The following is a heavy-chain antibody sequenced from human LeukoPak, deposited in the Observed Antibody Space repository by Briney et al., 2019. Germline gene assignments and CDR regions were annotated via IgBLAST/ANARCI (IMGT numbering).Heavy chain of an antibody. CDR2: IWYDGSNK. J-gene: IGHJ1*01. D-gene: IGHD4-17*01. CDR1: GFTFSSYG. V-gene: IGHV3-30*19. CDR3: ARDAYGAGVAEYFQH. Sequence: GGSLRLSCAASGFTFSSYGMHWVRQAPGKGLEWVAVIWYDGSNKYYADSVKGRFTISRDNSKNTLYLQMNSLRAEDTAVYYCARDAYGAGVAEYFQHWGQGTLVTVSS.